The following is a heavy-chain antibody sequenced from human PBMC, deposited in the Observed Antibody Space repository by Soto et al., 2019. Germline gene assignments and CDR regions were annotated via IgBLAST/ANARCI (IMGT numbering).Heavy chain of an antibody. CDR3: ARGPDDFDWSNYYYGMDV. Sequence: GESLKISCAASGFTVSSNYMSWVRQAPGKGLEWVSVIYSGGSTYYADSVKGRFTISRDNSKNTLYLQMNSLRAEDTAVYYCARGPDDFDWSNYYYGMDVWGQGTTVTVSS. CDR1: GFTVSSNY. V-gene: IGHV3-53*01. D-gene: IGHD3-9*01. CDR2: IYSGGST. J-gene: IGHJ6*02.